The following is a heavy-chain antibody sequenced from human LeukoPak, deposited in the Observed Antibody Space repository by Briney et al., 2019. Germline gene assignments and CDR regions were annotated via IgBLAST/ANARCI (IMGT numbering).Heavy chain of an antibody. J-gene: IGHJ4*02. CDR3: TTDPTAQQSSSWYRYYFDY. V-gene: IGHV3-15*01. Sequence: GGSLRLSCAASGFTFRNAWMSWVRQAPGKGLEWVGRIKSKTDGGTTDYAAPVKGRFTISRDDSKNTLYLQMNSLKTEDTAVYYCTTDPTAQQSSSWYRYYFDYWGQGTLVTVSS. CDR1: GFTFRNAW. CDR2: IKSKTDGGTT. D-gene: IGHD6-13*01.